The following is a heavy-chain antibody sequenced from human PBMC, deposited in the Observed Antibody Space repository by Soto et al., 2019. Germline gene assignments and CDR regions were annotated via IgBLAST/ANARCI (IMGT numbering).Heavy chain of an antibody. CDR1: GLTFSNYA. CDR3: AKNQERELPRVIDF. D-gene: IGHD1-7*01. Sequence: GGSLRLSCATSGLTFSNYAISWVRQAPGGGLEWVSSMSGSSSTTYYADSVRGRFTISRDRSKNTLYLQMSSLRAEDTALYYCAKNQERELPRVIDFWGQGTLVTVSS. V-gene: IGHV3-23*01. J-gene: IGHJ4*02. CDR2: MSGSSSTT.